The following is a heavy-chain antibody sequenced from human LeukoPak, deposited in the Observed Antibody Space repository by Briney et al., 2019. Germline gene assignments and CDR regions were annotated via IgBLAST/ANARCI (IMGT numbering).Heavy chain of an antibody. V-gene: IGHV3-23*01. CDR3: AKDESMVRGVIDD. CDR2: ISDSGSST. D-gene: IGHD3-10*01. J-gene: IGHJ4*02. CDR1: GFTFNSYA. Sequence: GGSLRLSCAASGFTFNSYAMRWVRQAPGKGLEWVSGISDSGSSTYYADSVKGRFTISRDNSKNTLYLQMNSLRAEDTAVYYCAKDESMVRGVIDDWGQGTLVTVSS.